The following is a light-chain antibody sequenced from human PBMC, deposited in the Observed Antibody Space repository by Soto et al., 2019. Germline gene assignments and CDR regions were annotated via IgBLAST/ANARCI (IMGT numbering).Light chain of an antibody. CDR1: QSVSSN. Sequence: EIVMTQSPATLSVSPGERATLSCRASQSVSSNLAWYQQKPGQAPRLLIYGASTRATGIPARFSGSGSWTEFTLTISSLQSEDFAVYYCQQYNNWYTFGQGTKLEIK. J-gene: IGKJ2*01. CDR2: GAS. V-gene: IGKV3-15*01. CDR3: QQYNNWYT.